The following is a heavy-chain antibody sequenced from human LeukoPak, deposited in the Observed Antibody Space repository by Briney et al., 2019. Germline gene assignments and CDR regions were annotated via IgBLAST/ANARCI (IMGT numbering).Heavy chain of an antibody. CDR2: IYTSGST. CDR3: AGQRSYYDY. Sequence: PSQTLSLTCTVSARSISSYYWSWIRQPAGKGLEWIGRIYTSGSTNSNPSLKSRVTMSVDTAKNQFSRKLSSVTAADTAVYYCAGQRSYYDYWGQGTLVTVSS. J-gene: IGHJ4*02. D-gene: IGHD6-25*01. V-gene: IGHV4-4*07. CDR1: ARSISSYY.